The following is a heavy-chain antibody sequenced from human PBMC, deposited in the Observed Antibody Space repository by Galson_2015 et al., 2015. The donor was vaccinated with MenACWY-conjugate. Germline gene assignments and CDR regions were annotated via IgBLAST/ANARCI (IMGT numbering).Heavy chain of an antibody. D-gene: IGHD1-26*01. CDR2: IDPVNSNI. J-gene: IGHJ6*02. CDR3: ARHPPGGRGMAV. CDR1: GYSFTNYW. V-gene: IGHV5-51*01. Sequence: QSGAEVKKPGESLKISCKGSGYSFTNYWIAWVRQTPGKGLEWVGLIDPVNSNIRYSPSFQGQVTISADDSISTAYLQWNSLKASDTATYSCARHPPGGRGMAVWGRGTTVTVSS.